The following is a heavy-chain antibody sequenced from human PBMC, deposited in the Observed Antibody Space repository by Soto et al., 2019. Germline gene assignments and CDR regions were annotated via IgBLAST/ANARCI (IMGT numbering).Heavy chain of an antibody. CDR1: GYTFTGYY. CDR2: ISPNSGGT. D-gene: IGHD6-6*01. CDR3: ARGGSSSSEAYNWFDP. J-gene: IGHJ5*02. V-gene: IGHV1-2*04. Sequence: ASVKVSCKASGYTFTGYYMHWVRQAPGQGLEWMGWISPNSGGTNYAQKFQGWVTMTRDTSISTAYMELSRLRSDDTAVYYCARGGSSSSEAYNWFDPWGQGPLVTVSS.